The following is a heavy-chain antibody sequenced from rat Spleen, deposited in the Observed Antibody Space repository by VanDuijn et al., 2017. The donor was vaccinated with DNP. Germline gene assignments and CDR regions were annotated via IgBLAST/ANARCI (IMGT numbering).Heavy chain of an antibody. CDR3: ARGPNYGGYADYFDY. D-gene: IGHD1-11*01. CDR2: INKDSNTI. Sequence: EVKLVESGGGLVQPGRSLKLSCTASGFNFNDYWMAWVRQAPGKGLEWIGQINKDSNTINYNPSLKDKFTISRDNAQNTLYLQMSKLGSEDTASYYCARGPNYGGYADYFDYWGQGVMVTVSS. J-gene: IGHJ2*01. CDR1: GFNFNDYW. V-gene: IGHV4-2*01.